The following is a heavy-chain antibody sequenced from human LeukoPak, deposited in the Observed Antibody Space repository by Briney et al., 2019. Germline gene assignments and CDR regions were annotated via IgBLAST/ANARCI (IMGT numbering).Heavy chain of an antibody. CDR2: ISSSGSTI. CDR3: ARDRAILWFGETTHDAFDI. D-gene: IGHD3-10*01. CDR1: GFTFSSYE. V-gene: IGHV3-48*03. J-gene: IGHJ3*02. Sequence: QPGGSLRLSCAASGFTFSSYEMNWVRQAPGKGLEWVSYISSSGSTIYYADSVKGRFTISRDNAKNSLYLQMNSLRAEDTAVYYCARDRAILWFGETTHDAFDIWGQGTMVTVSS.